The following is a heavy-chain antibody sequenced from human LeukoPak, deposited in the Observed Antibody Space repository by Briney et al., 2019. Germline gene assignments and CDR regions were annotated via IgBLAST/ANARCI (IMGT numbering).Heavy chain of an antibody. V-gene: IGHV4-39*01. CDR3: ANYCSSSSCHIRRAFDI. J-gene: IGHJ3*02. CDR2: IYYSGST. D-gene: IGHD2-2*02. Sequence: SETLSLTCTVSDGSISSSSYYWGWIRQPPGKGLEWIGTIYYSGSTYYSPSLKSRVAISVDTSKNQFSLKLSSVTAADTAVYYCANYCSSSSCHIRRAFDIWGQGTLVTVSS. CDR1: DGSISSSSYY.